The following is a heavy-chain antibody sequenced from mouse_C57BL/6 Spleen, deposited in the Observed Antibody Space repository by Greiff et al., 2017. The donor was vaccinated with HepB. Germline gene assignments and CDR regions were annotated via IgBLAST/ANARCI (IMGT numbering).Heavy chain of an antibody. CDR3: ARQAGPLRDGYFDV. J-gene: IGHJ1*03. CDR1: GFSLTSYG. V-gene: IGHV2-6*03. CDR2: IWSDGST. Sequence: VKLVESGPGLVAPSQSLSITCTVSGFSLTSYGVHWVRQPPGKGLEWLVVIWSDGSTTYNSALKSRLSISKDNSKSQVFLNMNSLQADDTAMYYCARQAGPLRDGYFDVWGTGTTVTVSS. D-gene: IGHD1-1*01.